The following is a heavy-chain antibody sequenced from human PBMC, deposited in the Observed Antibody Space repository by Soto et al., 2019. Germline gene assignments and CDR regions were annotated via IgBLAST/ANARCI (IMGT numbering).Heavy chain of an antibody. CDR3: ARMSDTTVTLYYFDY. CDR2: INHSGST. J-gene: IGHJ4*02. D-gene: IGHD4-17*01. Sequence: SETLSLTCAVYGGSFSGYYWSWFRQPPGKGLEWIGEINHSGSTNYNPSLKSRVTISVDTSKNQFSLKLSSVTAADTAVYYCARMSDTTVTLYYFDYWGQGTLVTVSS. V-gene: IGHV4-34*01. CDR1: GGSFSGYY.